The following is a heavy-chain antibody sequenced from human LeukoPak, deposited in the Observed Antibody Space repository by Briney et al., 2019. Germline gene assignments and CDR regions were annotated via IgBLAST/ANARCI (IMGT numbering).Heavy chain of an antibody. CDR3: AKAFLMSRGYYYYGRDV. CDR2: ISYDESNK. D-gene: IGHD2-8*01. CDR1: GFTFSSYG. J-gene: IGHJ6*02. V-gene: IGHV3-30*18. Sequence: GGSLRLSCAASGFTFSSYGMHWVRQAPGKGLEWLAVISYDESNKYYADSAKGRFTISRDNSKNTLYLQMNSLRAEDTAVYYCAKAFLMSRGYYYYGRDVWGQGTTVTVSS.